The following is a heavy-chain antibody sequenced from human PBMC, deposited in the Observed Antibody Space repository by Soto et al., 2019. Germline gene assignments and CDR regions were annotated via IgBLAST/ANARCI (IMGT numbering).Heavy chain of an antibody. Sequence: QVQLVQSGAEVKKPGSSVKVSCKASGGTFSSYAIRWVRQAPGQGLEWMGGIIPILGTANYEQKFKGRVTITAHETTSPAYMERTSLRCEDTAVYYCGRGERYGMADWGQGTTVTVSS. J-gene: IGHJ6*02. CDR2: IIPILGTA. D-gene: IGHD1-1*01. CDR1: GGTFSSYA. V-gene: IGHV1-69*12. CDR3: GRGERYGMAD.